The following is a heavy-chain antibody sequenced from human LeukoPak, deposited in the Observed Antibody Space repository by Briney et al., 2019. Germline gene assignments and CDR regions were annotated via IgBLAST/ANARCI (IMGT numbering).Heavy chain of an antibody. V-gene: IGHV5-51*01. CDR2: IYPGDSDT. J-gene: IGHJ4*02. CDR1: GYRFTNYW. Sequence: GESLKISCKGFGYRFTNYWIGWVRQVPGKGLEWMGIIYPGDSDTRYSPSFQGQVTISADKSINTAYLQWSSLKASDTAMYYCVLAGSGSYYFDYWGQGILVTVSS. CDR3: VLAGSGSYYFDY. D-gene: IGHD3-10*01.